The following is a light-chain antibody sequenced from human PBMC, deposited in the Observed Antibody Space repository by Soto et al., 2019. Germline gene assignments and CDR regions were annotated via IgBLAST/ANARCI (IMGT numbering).Light chain of an antibody. CDR2: KAS. CDR1: QTIDSW. Sequence: DIQMTQSPSTLSASVGDRVTITCRASQTIDSWLAWYQQRPGKPPNLLIYKASTLASGVPSRFSGSGSGTEFTLTINSLQPDDFAAYFCQQSYTSITFGQGTRLEIK. J-gene: IGKJ5*01. V-gene: IGKV1-5*03. CDR3: QQSYTSIT.